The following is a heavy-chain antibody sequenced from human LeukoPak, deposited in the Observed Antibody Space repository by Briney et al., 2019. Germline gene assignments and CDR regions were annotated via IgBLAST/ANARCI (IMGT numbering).Heavy chain of an antibody. V-gene: IGHV1-46*01. J-gene: IGHJ6*03. Sequence: GASVKVSCKASGHIFTSYYMQWVRQAPGEGLEWMGIVNRSGGSTSYAQKFQGRVTMTRDMSTSTVYMELSSLRSEDTAVYYCAREISLVVATNYYYYYMDVWGKGTTVTISS. D-gene: IGHD5-12*01. CDR2: VNRSGGST. CDR3: AREISLVVATNYYYYYMDV. CDR1: GHIFTSYY.